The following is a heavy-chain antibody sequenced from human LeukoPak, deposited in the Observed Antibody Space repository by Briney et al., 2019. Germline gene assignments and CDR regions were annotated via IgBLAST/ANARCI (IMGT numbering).Heavy chain of an antibody. CDR1: GYTFTSYT. CDR3: AKDRLSGSYYGGAFDI. J-gene: IGHJ3*02. Sequence: ASVKVSCKASGYTFTSYTIHWVRQAPGQSLEWMGWISVGRGDSKCSQEFQGRVTLTRDTSATTAYLEVSSLRPEDTAVYYCAKDRLSGSYYGGAFDIWGQGTMVTVSS. D-gene: IGHD1-26*01. CDR2: ISVGRGDS. V-gene: IGHV1-3*03.